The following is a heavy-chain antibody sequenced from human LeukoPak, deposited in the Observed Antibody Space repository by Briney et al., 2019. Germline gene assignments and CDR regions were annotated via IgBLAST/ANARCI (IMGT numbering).Heavy chain of an antibody. CDR1: GGSISSYY. CDR3: ARDSIYCSGGSCYASYYYYGMDV. D-gene: IGHD2-15*01. J-gene: IGHJ6*02. CDR2: IYTSGST. Sequence: SETLSLTCTVSGGSISSYYWSWIRQPAGKGLEWIGRIYTSGSTNYNPSLKSRVTMSVDTSKNQFSLKLSSVTAADTAVYYCARDSIYCSGGSCYASYYYYGMDVWGQGTTVTVSS. V-gene: IGHV4-4*07.